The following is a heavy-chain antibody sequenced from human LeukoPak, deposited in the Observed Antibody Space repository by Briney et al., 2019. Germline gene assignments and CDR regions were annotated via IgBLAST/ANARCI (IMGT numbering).Heavy chain of an antibody. CDR1: GYTLTELS. V-gene: IGHV1-24*01. D-gene: IGHD6-19*01. Sequence: ASVKVSCKVSGYTLTELSMHWVRQAPGKGLEWMGGFDPEDGETIYAQKFQGRVTMTEDTSTDTAYMELSSLRSEDTAVYYCARGYAPPYSSGWYLGEYNWFDPWGQGTLVTVSS. CDR3: ARGYAPPYSSGWYLGEYNWFDP. J-gene: IGHJ5*02. CDR2: FDPEDGET.